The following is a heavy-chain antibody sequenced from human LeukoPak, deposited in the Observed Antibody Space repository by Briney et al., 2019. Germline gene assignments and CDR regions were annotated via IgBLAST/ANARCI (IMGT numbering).Heavy chain of an antibody. D-gene: IGHD1-14*01. CDR1: GFTFSSYA. V-gene: IGHV3-64*01. J-gene: IGHJ6*02. CDR3: ARAEAEPYYYYGMDV. CDR2: ISSNGGST. Sequence: GGSVRLSCAASGFTFSSYAMHWVRQAPGKGLEYVSAISSNGGSTYYANSVKGRFTISRDNSKNTMYLQMGSLRAEDMAVYYCARAEAEPYYYYGMDVWGQGTTLTVS.